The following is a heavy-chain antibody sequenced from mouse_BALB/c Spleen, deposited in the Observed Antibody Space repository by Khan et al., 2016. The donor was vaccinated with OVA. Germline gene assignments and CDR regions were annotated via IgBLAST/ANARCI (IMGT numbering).Heavy chain of an antibody. CDR2: ISYSGST. Sequence: EVELVESGPGLVKPSQSLSLTCNVTGYSITSDYAWNWIRQFPGNKLEWMGYISYSGSTSYNPSLKSRISITRATSKNQFFLQLYSVTTEDTATYYCARSIMANWGQGTTLTVSS. J-gene: IGHJ2*01. V-gene: IGHV3-2*02. CDR3: ARSIMAN. CDR1: GYSITSDYA.